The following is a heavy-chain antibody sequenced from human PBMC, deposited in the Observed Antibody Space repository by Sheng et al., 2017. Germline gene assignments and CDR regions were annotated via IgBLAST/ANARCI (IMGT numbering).Heavy chain of an antibody. D-gene: IGHD3-3*01. J-gene: IGHJ3*02. CDR3: TMQVFHDASDYWSAFSM. CDR1: GVTFRRFA. CDR2: ISRDGSLI. Sequence: QVHLVESGGGVVQPGGSLRLSCAASGVTFRRFAMHWVRQTPGKGLEWVAVISRDGSLIEEAASLQGRFTISRDDSKNTMYLQMNNVRPEDTATYYCTMQVFHDASDYWSAFSMWGQGTTVTVSS. V-gene: IGHV3-30*03.